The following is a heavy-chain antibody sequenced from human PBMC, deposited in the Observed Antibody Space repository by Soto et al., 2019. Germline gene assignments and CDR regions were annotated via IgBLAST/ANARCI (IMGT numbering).Heavy chain of an antibody. CDR3: AKDRDSSGWYYFDN. D-gene: IGHD6-19*01. CDR1: GFTFNDYY. Sequence: GGSLRLSCAASGFTFNDYYMTWFRQAPGKGLEWVSCISTTGSYTNYADSVKGRFTISRDNSKNTLYLQMNSLRAEDTAVYYCAKDRDSSGWYYFDNWGQGTLVTVSS. V-gene: IGHV3-11*06. J-gene: IGHJ4*02. CDR2: ISTTGSYT.